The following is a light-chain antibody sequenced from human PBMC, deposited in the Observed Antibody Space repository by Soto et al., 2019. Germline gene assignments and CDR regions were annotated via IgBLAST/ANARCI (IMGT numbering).Light chain of an antibody. CDR1: SSDVGGYNY. V-gene: IGLV2-8*01. Sequence: QSALTQPPSASGSPGQSVTISCTGTSSDVGGYNYVSWYQQHPGKAPKLMIYEVSKRPSGVPDRFSGSKSGNTASLTVSGLQADDEANYYCSSYAGSNNVVFGGGIQLTVL. CDR3: SSYAGSNNVV. CDR2: EVS. J-gene: IGLJ2*01.